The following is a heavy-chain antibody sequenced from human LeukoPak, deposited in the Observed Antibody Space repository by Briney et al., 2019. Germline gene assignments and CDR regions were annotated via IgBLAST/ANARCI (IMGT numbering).Heavy chain of an antibody. Sequence: SETLSLTCTVSGGSISSSYYWSWIRQPPGKGLEWIGYIYYSGSTNYNPSLKSRVTISVDTSKNQFSLKLSSVTAADTAVYYCARTPRWGCSGGSCYLDYWGQGTLVTVSS. CDR3: ARTPRWGCSGGSCYLDY. V-gene: IGHV4-61*01. J-gene: IGHJ4*02. CDR2: IYYSGST. CDR1: GGSISSSYY. D-gene: IGHD2-15*01.